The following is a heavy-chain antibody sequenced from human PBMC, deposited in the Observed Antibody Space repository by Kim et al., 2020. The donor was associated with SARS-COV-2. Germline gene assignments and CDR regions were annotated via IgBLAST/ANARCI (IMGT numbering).Heavy chain of an antibody. J-gene: IGHJ6*01. V-gene: IGHV3-7*03. Sequence: GGSLRLSCAASGFTFGGYWMSWVRQAPGQGLEWVAIIKRDGSEKHYADSVRGRFTISRDSTEKSVYLQMNSLRAEDTAAYYCARDVPYYYDQKGDSGLDV. CDR3: ARDVPYYYDQKGDSGLDV. CDR1: GFTFGGYW. D-gene: IGHD3-22*01. CDR2: IKRDGSEK.